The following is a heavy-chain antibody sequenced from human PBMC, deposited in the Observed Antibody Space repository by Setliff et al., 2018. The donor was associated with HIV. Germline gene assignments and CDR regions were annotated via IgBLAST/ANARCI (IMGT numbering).Heavy chain of an antibody. D-gene: IGHD2-8*01. V-gene: IGHV1-2*06. CDR2: INPNSGGT. Sequence: ASVKVSCKASGYTFTAYYMHWVRQAPGQGRGWMGRINPNSGGTNYAQKFQGRVTMTRDTSISTVYMELSRLRSDDTAVYYCATKVYCTNGVCLDAFDIWGQGTKVTVS. CDR1: GYTFTAYY. J-gene: IGHJ3*02. CDR3: ATKVYCTNGVCLDAFDI.